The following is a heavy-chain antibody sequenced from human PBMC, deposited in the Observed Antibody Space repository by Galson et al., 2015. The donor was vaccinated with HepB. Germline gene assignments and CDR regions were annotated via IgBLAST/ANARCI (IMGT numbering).Heavy chain of an antibody. V-gene: IGHV3-15*07. CDR2: IKSKTDGGTT. Sequence: LRLSCAASGFTFSNAWMNWVRQAPGKGLEWVGRIKSKTDGGTTDYAAPVKGRFTISRDDSKNTLYLQMNSLKTEDTAVYYCTTDPTPGATALDYYYYYYMDVWGKGTTVTVSS. CDR3: TTDPTPGATALDYYYYYYMDV. CDR1: GFTFSNAW. J-gene: IGHJ6*03. D-gene: IGHD1-26*01.